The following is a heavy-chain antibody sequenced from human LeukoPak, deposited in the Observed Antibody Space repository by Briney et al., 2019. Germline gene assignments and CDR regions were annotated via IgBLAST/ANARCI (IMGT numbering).Heavy chain of an antibody. CDR3: AKDLYSNFRRQIYYFDY. J-gene: IGHJ4*02. CDR1: GFTFSSYG. V-gene: IGHV3-23*01. D-gene: IGHD4-11*01. CDR2: ISGSGGST. Sequence: PGGSLRLSCAASGFTFSSYGMSWVRQAPGKGLEWVSAISGSGGSTYYADSVKGRFTISRDNSKNTLYLQMNSLRAEDTAVYYCAKDLYSNFRRQIYYFDYWGQGTLVTVSS.